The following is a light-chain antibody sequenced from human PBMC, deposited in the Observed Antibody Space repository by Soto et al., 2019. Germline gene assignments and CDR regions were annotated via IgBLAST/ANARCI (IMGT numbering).Light chain of an antibody. Sequence: QSALTQPASVSGSPGQSITISCRGTSSDVGGYNYVSWYQQHPGKAPKLMIYEVSNRPSRGSNRFSGSKSGNTASLTISGLQAEDEADYYCSSYTSRSIHYVFGTGTKLTVL. CDR2: EVS. CDR1: SSDVGGYNY. CDR3: SSYTSRSIHYV. J-gene: IGLJ1*01. V-gene: IGLV2-14*01.